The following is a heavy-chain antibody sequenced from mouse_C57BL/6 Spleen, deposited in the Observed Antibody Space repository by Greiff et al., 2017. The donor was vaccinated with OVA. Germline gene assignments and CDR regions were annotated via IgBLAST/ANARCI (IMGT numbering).Heavy chain of an antibody. J-gene: IGHJ2*01. Sequence: DVKLVESGGGLVKPGGSLKLSCAASGFTFSSYAMSWVRQTPEKRLEWVATISDGGSYTYYPDNVQGRFTISRDHAKNNLYLQMSNLKSEDTAMYYWARVEVGKGGYFDYWGQGTTLTVSS. CDR1: GFTFSSYA. CDR2: ISDGGSYT. D-gene: IGHD1-1*02. V-gene: IGHV5-4*03. CDR3: ARVEVGKGGYFDY.